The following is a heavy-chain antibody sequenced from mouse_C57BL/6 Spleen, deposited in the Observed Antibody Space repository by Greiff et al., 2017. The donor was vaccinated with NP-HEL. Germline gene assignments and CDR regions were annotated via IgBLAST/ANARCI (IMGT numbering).Heavy chain of an antibody. Sequence: DVKLVESGGGLVKPGGSLKLSCAASGFTFSSYAMSWVRQTPEKRLEWVATISDGGSYTYYPDNVKGRFTISRDNAKNNLYLQMSHLKSEDTAMYYCARDPLYYYGSRDYAMDYWGQGTSVTVSS. CDR2: ISDGGSYT. CDR3: ARDPLYYYGSRDYAMDY. J-gene: IGHJ4*01. V-gene: IGHV5-4*01. D-gene: IGHD1-1*01. CDR1: GFTFSSYA.